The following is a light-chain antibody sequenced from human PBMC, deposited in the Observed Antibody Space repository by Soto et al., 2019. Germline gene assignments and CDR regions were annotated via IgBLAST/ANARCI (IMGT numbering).Light chain of an antibody. CDR2: GAS. CDR1: QSVSSN. V-gene: IGKV3D-15*01. J-gene: IGKJ4*01. Sequence: EVLMTQSPATLPLSPGERATLSCRASQSVSSNLAWYQQRRGQAPRLLLYGASSRATGIPATFSGSGSGTEFTLTISSLQSEDVAVSYCQQYDNWPPLTFGGGTKVEIK. CDR3: QQYDNWPPLT.